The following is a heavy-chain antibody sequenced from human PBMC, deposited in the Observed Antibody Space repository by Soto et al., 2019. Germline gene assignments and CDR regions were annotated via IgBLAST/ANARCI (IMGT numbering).Heavy chain of an antibody. D-gene: IGHD2-15*01. V-gene: IGHV3-15*07. Sequence: PGGSLRLSCAASGFTFSNAWMNWVRQAPGKGLEWVGRIKSKTDGGTTDYAAPVKGRFTISRDDSKNTLYLQMNSLKTEDTAVYYCTAVYCSGGSCYFPYYYYYGMDVWGQGTTVTVSS. CDR1: GFTFSNAW. J-gene: IGHJ6*02. CDR2: IKSKTDGGTT. CDR3: TAVYCSGGSCYFPYYYYYGMDV.